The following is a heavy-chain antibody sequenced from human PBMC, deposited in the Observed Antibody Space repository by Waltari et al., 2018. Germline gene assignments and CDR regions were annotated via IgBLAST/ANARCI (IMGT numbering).Heavy chain of an antibody. CDR2: INPNSGGT. J-gene: IGHJ2*01. CDR3: AREEGYFDL. Sequence: VQLVQSGAEVKKPGASVKVSCKASGYTFTGYYMHWVRQAPGQGLEWMGQINPNSGGTNYAQKFQGRVTITADKSTSTAYMELSSLRSEDTAVYYCAREEGYFDLWGRGTLVTVSS. CDR1: GYTFTGYY. V-gene: IGHV1-2*06.